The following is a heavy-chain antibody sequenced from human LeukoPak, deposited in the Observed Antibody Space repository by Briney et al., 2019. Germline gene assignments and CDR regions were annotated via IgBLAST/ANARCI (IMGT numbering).Heavy chain of an antibody. CDR2: IYYGGST. Sequence: PSETLSLTCTVSGGSISSYYWSWIRQPPGKGLEWIGHIYYGGSTSYNPSLKSRVTLSVDTSKNQFSLNLTSVTAADTAVYYCARLKSPSYGASNFDYWGQGTLVTVSS. V-gene: IGHV4-59*08. D-gene: IGHD3-16*01. CDR3: ARLKSPSYGASNFDY. J-gene: IGHJ4*02. CDR1: GGSISSYY.